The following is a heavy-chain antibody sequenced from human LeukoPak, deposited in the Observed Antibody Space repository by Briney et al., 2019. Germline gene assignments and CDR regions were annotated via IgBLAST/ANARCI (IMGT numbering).Heavy chain of an antibody. V-gene: IGHV1-69*13. CDR2: IIPILGTA. Sequence: SVKVSCKASGGTFSSYAISWVRQAPGQGLEWMGGIIPILGTANYAQKFQGRVTITADESTSTAYMELSSLRSEDTAVYYCARGLRYLDWLAEGYYYYGMDVWGKGTTVTVSS. D-gene: IGHD3-9*01. J-gene: IGHJ6*04. CDR3: ARGLRYLDWLAEGYYYYGMDV. CDR1: GGTFSSYA.